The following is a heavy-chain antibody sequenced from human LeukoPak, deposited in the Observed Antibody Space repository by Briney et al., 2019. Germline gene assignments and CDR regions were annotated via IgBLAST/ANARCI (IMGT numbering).Heavy chain of an antibody. D-gene: IGHD2-8*01. CDR1: GGSISSYY. Sequence: PSETLSLTCTVSGGSISSYYWSWIRQPPGKGLEWIGRIYTSGGTNYNPPPKSRGTMSVDTSKHQFSLKPSSVTATETAVYYCARGVMVYAMFDYWGQGTLVTVSS. J-gene: IGHJ4*02. CDR2: IYTSGGT. CDR3: ARGVMVYAMFDY. V-gene: IGHV4-4*07.